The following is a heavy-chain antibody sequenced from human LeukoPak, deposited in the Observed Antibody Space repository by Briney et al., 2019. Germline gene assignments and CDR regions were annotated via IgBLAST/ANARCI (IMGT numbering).Heavy chain of an antibody. D-gene: IGHD5-12*01. J-gene: IGHJ4*02. CDR2: IKSDGSST. V-gene: IGHV3-74*01. Sequence: GGSLRLSCAASGFTFSTYGMHWVRQAPGKGLVWVSHIKSDGSSTSYADSVKGRFTISRDNAKNTLYLQMNSLRAEGTAVYYCARDRGYTRDYWGQGTLVTVSS. CDR1: GFTFSTYG. CDR3: ARDRGYTRDY.